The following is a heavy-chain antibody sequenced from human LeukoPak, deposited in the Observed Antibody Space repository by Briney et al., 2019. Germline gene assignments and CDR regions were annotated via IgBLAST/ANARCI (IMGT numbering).Heavy chain of an antibody. D-gene: IGHD3-16*01. V-gene: IGHV3-74*01. Sequence: PGGSLSLSCAASGFSFSSYWMHWVRQAPGEGLVWVSHINGGGSTTRYADSVKGRLTISRDNAKNTLYLQMNSLRAEDTAVYYCARGGGHSYEYHHYWGQGTLVTVSS. CDR3: ARGGGHSYEYHHY. CDR1: GFSFSSYW. CDR2: INGGGSTT. J-gene: IGHJ4*02.